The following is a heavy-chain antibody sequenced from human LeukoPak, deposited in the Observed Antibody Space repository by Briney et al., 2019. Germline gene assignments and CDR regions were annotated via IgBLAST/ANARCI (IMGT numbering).Heavy chain of an antibody. Sequence: PSETLSLTCTVSGGSISSYYWSWIRQPPGKGLEWIGYIYYSGSTNYNPSLKSRVTISVDTSKNQFSLKLSSVTAADTAVYYCARRPTLGTYYYYYGMDVWGQGTTVTVSS. D-gene: IGHD7-27*01. J-gene: IGHJ6*02. CDR2: IYYSGST. CDR1: GGSISSYY. CDR3: ARRPTLGTYYYYYGMDV. V-gene: IGHV4-59*12.